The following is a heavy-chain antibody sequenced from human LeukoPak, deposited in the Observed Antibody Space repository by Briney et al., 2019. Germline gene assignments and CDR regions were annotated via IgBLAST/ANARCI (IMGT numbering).Heavy chain of an antibody. V-gene: IGHV4-34*01. D-gene: IGHD2-15*01. CDR1: GASFTGYY. CDR3: ARGTRYCSGGSCFHYYYYYMDV. J-gene: IGHJ6*03. Sequence: SETLSLTCNVYGASFTGYYWSWIRQSPGKGLEWIGEMNQRGSMNYNPSLKSRVTISVDRSKNQFSLKLSSVTAADTAVYYCARGTRYCSGGSCFHYYYYYMDVWGKGTTVTVSS. CDR2: MNQRGSM.